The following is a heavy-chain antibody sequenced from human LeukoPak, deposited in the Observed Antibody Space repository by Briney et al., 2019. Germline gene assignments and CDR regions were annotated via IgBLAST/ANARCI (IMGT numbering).Heavy chain of an antibody. D-gene: IGHD3-22*01. V-gene: IGHV4-59*01. CDR1: GGSISSYY. CDR3: ARLKGYYDSSGSDY. J-gene: IGHJ4*02. Sequence: SETLSLTCTVSGGSISSYYWSWIRQPPGKGLEWIGYIYYSGSTNYNPSLKSRVTISVDTSKNQFSLKLSSVTAADTAVYYCARLKGYYDSSGSDYWGQGTLVTVSS. CDR2: IYYSGST.